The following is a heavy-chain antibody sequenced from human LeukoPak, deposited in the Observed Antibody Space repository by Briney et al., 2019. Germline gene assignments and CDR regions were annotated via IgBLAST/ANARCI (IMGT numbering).Heavy chain of an antibody. CDR2: IYYSGST. J-gene: IGHJ3*02. D-gene: IGHD2-8*02. V-gene: IGHV4-30-4*01. CDR1: GGSISSNNFY. CDR3: ARDLVGVVSGFDN. Sequence: SETLSLTCTVSGGSISSNNFYWSWIRQPPGKGLEWIGHIYYSGSTYYNPSLKSRVTISVDTSKNQFSLKLTSVTAADTAVYYCARDLVGVVSGFDNWGQGTLVTVSS.